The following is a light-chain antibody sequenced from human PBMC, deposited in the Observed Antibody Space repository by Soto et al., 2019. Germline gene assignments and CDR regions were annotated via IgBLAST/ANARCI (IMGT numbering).Light chain of an antibody. V-gene: IGKV1-33*01. CDR3: QQYGNLPLS. CDR2: DAS. CDR1: QDINIY. Sequence: DIQMTQSPSSLSAFVGDRVTITCQASQDINIYLNWYQQKPGKAPKLLIYDASNLATGVPSKFSGGGSETDFTFTITTLQAEDIATYYCQQYGNLPLSFGGGTKVEIK. J-gene: IGKJ4*01.